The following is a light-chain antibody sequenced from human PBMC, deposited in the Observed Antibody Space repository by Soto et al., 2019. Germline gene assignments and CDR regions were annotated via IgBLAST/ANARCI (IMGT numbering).Light chain of an antibody. V-gene: IGKV3-20*01. CDR2: GAS. J-gene: IGKJ1*01. CDR3: QQYGNSPQT. CDR1: QSLRSKY. Sequence: EIVLTQSPGTLSLSPGERATLSCRASQSLRSKYLAWYQQKPGQAPRLLIYGASSRATGIPDRFSGSGSGTDFTLTIIRLEPEDFAVYYCQQYGNSPQTFGQGTKVDIK.